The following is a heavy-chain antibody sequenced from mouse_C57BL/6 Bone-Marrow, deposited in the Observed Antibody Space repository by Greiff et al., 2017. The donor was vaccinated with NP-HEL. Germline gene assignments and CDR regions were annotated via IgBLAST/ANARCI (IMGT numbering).Heavy chain of an antibody. D-gene: IGHD2-4*01. CDR1: GYTFTSYG. CDR3: ARIYYDYGWYFDV. J-gene: IGHJ1*03. CDR2: IYPRSGNT. Sequence: VQLQQSGAELARPGASVKLSCKASGYTFTSYGISWVKQRTGQGLEWIGEIYPRSGNTYYNEKFKGKATLTADKSSSTAYMELRSLTSEDSAVYFCARIYYDYGWYFDVWGTGTTVTVSS. V-gene: IGHV1-81*01.